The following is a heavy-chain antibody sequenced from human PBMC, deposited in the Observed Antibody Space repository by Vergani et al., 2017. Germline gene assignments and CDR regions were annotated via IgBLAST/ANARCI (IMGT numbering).Heavy chain of an antibody. Sequence: EVQLVESGGVLVQPGESLRLSCAASGFTFSNYWMHWVRQAPGKGLVWLSRITGDGVSTAYADSVKGRFTISRDNAKNTVYLQMNTLRAEDTAVYYCASDQGGWSFWGRGTMVTVST. CDR2: ITGDGVST. CDR3: ASDQGGWSF. D-gene: IGHD6-19*01. CDR1: GFTFSNYW. J-gene: IGHJ3*01. V-gene: IGHV3-74*01.